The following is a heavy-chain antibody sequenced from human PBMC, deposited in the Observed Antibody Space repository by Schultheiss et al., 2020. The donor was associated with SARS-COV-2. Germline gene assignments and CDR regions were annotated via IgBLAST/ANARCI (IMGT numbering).Heavy chain of an antibody. V-gene: IGHV4-31*03. J-gene: IGHJ6*03. D-gene: IGHD2-15*01. CDR3: ARARAAPRTYYYYYMDV. Sequence: SETLSLTCTVSGGSISSGGYYWSWIRQHPGKGLEWIGYIYYSGSTYYNPSLKSRVTISVDTSKNQFSLKLSSVTAADTAVYYCARARAAPRTYYYYYMDVWGKGTTVTVSS. CDR2: IYYSGST. CDR1: GGSISSGGYY.